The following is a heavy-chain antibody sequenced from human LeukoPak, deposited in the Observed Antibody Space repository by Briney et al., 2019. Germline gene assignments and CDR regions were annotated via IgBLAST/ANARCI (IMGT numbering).Heavy chain of an antibody. CDR1: AFTLSNYW. J-gene: IGHJ4*02. D-gene: IGHD6-19*01. Sequence: GGSLRLSCATSAFTLSNYWMNWVRQAPGKGLEWVANIKQDGTEKYYVDSVKGRFTISRDNANNLLYLQMSSLRAEDTAVYYCARGRGWATCEYWGLGTLVTVSS. CDR2: IKQDGTEK. V-gene: IGHV3-7*01. CDR3: ARGRGWATCEY.